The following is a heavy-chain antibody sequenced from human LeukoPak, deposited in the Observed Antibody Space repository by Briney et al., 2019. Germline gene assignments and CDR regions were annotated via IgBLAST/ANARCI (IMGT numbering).Heavy chain of an antibody. D-gene: IGHD3-9*01. Sequence: PSETLSLTCTVSGGSISSGSYYWSWIRQPPGKGLEWIGYIYYSGSTNYNPSLKSRVTISVDTSKNQFSLKLSSVTAADTAVYYCARVGYDILTGYYLDYWGQGTLVTVSS. J-gene: IGHJ4*02. CDR1: GGSISSGSYY. CDR3: ARVGYDILTGYYLDY. CDR2: IYYSGST. V-gene: IGHV4-61*01.